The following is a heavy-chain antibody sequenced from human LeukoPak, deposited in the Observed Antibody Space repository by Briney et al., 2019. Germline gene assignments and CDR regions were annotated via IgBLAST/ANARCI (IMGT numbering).Heavy chain of an antibody. Sequence: ASLKVSCKASGYTFTGYYMHWVRQAPGQGLEWMGRINPNSGGTNYAQKFQGRVTMTRDTSISTAYMELSRLRSDDTAVYYCARDLGDNYYDSSGYYYEDYWGQGTLVTVSS. D-gene: IGHD3-22*01. J-gene: IGHJ4*02. CDR2: INPNSGGT. CDR1: GYTFTGYY. V-gene: IGHV1-2*06. CDR3: ARDLGDNYYDSSGYYYEDY.